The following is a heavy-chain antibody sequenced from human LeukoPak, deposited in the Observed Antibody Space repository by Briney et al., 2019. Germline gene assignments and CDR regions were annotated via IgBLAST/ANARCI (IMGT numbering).Heavy chain of an antibody. Sequence: PGGSLRLSCVASGFTFDTFAMSWVRLAPGKGLEWVSGIGNTETYYADSEKGRFTISRDNSKSTIYLHMNNLRAEDTALYYCARDGQAFNSNWDYFEYWGQGTPVTVSS. D-gene: IGHD7-27*01. V-gene: IGHV3-23*01. CDR3: ARDGQAFNSNWDYFEY. CDR1: GFTFDTFA. CDR2: IGNTET. J-gene: IGHJ4*02.